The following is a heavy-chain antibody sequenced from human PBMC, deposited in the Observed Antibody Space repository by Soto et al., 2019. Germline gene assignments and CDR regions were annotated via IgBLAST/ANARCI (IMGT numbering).Heavy chain of an antibody. CDR3: ASYYGSGSYYRAITGYYYMDV. Sequence: SETLSLTCTVSGCSISSYYWSWIRQPPGKGLEWIGYIYYSGSTNYNPSLKSRVTISVDTSKNQFSLKLSSVTAADTAVYYCASYYGSGSYYRAITGYYYMDVWGKGTTVTVSS. CDR2: IYYSGST. CDR1: GCSISSYY. J-gene: IGHJ6*03. V-gene: IGHV4-59*01. D-gene: IGHD3-10*01.